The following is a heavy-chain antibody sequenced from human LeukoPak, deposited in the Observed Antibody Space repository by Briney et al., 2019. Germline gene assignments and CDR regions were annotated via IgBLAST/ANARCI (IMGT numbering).Heavy chain of an antibody. D-gene: IGHD3-22*01. V-gene: IGHV4-59*01. CDR1: GGSICSYY. CDR2: IYYTAST. Sequence: SESLSLTCAVSGGSICSYYCGWIRQPPGKGVEWVGYIYYTASTNYNPSLKSRVTISVDPSKNQFSLKLSSVTAADTAVYYCARAPYDSSGYYFDYWGQGTLVTVSS. J-gene: IGHJ4*02. CDR3: ARAPYDSSGYYFDY.